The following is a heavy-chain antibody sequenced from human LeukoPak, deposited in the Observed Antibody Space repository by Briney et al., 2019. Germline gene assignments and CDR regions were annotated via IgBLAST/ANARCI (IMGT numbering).Heavy chain of an antibody. CDR2: IYYSRST. Sequence: SETLSLTCTVSGGSISSSNYYWGWFRQPPGKGLEWIGSIYYSRSTYYNPSLKSRVTISVDTSKNQFSLKLSSVTAADTAVYYCARPESGTYVARAFDIWGQGTMVNVSS. D-gene: IGHD1-26*01. J-gene: IGHJ3*02. V-gene: IGHV4-39*01. CDR3: ARPESGTYVARAFDI. CDR1: GGSISSSNYY.